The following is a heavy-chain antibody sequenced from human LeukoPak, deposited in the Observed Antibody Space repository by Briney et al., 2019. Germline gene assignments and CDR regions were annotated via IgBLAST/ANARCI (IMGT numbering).Heavy chain of an antibody. V-gene: IGHV3-9*01. Sequence: PGGSLRLSCTASGFTFDDYAMHWVRQAPGKGLEWVSGISWNSNSIVYADSVKGRFTISRDNAKNSLYLQMNSLRAEDTAVYYCANYGGVITKDAFDIWGQGTMVTVSS. J-gene: IGHJ3*02. CDR2: ISWNSNSI. D-gene: IGHD3-10*01. CDR3: ANYGGVITKDAFDI. CDR1: GFTFDDYA.